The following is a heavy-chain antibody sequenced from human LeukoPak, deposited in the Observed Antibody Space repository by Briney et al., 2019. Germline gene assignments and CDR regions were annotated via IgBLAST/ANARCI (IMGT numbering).Heavy chain of an antibody. Sequence: SETLSLTCTVSGGSISSYYWSWIRQPPGKGLEWIGYIYYSGSTNYNPSLKSRVTTSVDTSKNQFSLKLSSVTAADTAVYYCAHLHYDYVWGSYRYTFDYWGQGTLVTVSS. CDR3: AHLHYDYVWGSYRYTFDY. J-gene: IGHJ4*02. CDR1: GGSISSYY. CDR2: IYYSGST. D-gene: IGHD3-16*02. V-gene: IGHV4-59*01.